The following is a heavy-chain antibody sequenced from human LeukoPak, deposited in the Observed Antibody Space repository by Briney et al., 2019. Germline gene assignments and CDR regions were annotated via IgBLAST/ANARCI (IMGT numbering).Heavy chain of an antibody. CDR1: GFTFSRYW. V-gene: IGHV3-74*01. J-gene: IGHJ5*02. CDR2: INPDGSTT. Sequence: GGSLRLSCAASGFTFSRYWIHWVRQAPGKGLEWVSRINPDGSTTTYADSVKGRFTISRDNAKNSLYLQMNSLRAEDTAVYYCARDLGWFDPWGQGTLVTVSS. CDR3: ARDLGWFDP.